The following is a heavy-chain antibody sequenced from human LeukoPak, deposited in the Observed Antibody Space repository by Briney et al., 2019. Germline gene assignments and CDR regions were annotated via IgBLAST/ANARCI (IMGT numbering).Heavy chain of an antibody. CDR1: GFTFSSNY. D-gene: IGHD1-26*01. V-gene: IGHV3-66*02. J-gene: IGHJ4*02. Sequence: GGSLRLSXAASGFTFSSNYMSWVRQAPGKGLEWVSVIYSGGSTYYAVSVKGRFTISRYNSNNTLYLQMNSLRAEDTAVYYCARLDSGSLDYWGQGTLVTVSS. CDR2: IYSGGST. CDR3: ARLDSGSLDY.